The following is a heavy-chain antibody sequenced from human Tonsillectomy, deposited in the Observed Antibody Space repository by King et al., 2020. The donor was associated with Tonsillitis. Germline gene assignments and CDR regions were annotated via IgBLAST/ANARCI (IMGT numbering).Heavy chain of an antibody. J-gene: IGHJ6*02. CDR1: GGSISRYY. CDR3: ARVLYGSASPWDVMDV. D-gene: IGHD3-10*01. CDR2: IHYSGST. V-gene: IGHV4-59*01. Sequence: QLQESGPGLVKPSETLSLTCTVSGGSISRYYWNWIRQPPGKGLEWNGYIHYSGSTNYNHALNRRVTISVDTSKTQFSLKLSSVTAADTAVYYCARVLYGSASPWDVMDVWGRGTTVTVS.